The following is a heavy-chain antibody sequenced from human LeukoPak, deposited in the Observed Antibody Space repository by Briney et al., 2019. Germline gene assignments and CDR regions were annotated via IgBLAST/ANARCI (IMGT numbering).Heavy chain of an antibody. V-gene: IGHV3-23*01. CDR2: ISASSGST. J-gene: IGHJ4*02. Sequence: GGSLRLSCAASGFTFSNYAMSWVRQAPGKGLEWVSSISASSGSTYYADSVKGRFTISRDNSKNTLYLQMNSLRAKDTAVYYCAKDPSLYYDFWSGYYVPAGDYWGQGTLVTVSS. CDR1: GFTFSNYA. CDR3: AKDPSLYYDFWSGYYVPAGDY. D-gene: IGHD3-3*01.